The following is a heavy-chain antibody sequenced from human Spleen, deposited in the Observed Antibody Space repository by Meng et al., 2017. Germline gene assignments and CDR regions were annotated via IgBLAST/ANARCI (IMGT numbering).Heavy chain of an antibody. CDR1: GGIFSNSF. V-gene: IGHV1-69*05. CDR2: INGVFGTT. CDR3: ARKAGNCISTTCYSLDY. J-gene: IGHJ4*02. D-gene: IGHD2-2*01. Sequence: SVKVSCKAPGGIFSNSFVGWVRQAPGQGLEWMGGINGVFGTTNYAQKFQGRVTITTDETTSTVYMELARLTSEDTAVYYCARKAGNCISTTCYSLDYWGQGTLVTVSS.